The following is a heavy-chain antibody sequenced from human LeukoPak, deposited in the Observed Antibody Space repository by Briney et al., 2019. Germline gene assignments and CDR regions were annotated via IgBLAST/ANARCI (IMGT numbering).Heavy chain of an antibody. CDR2: TYYRSKWYN. V-gene: IGHV6-1*01. CDR3: ARRGGAIAINVLDY. Sequence: SQTLSLTCAISGDSVSSNSAAWNWIRQSPPRGLEWLGRTYYRSKWYNDYAVSVKSRITINPDTSKNQFSLQLNSVTAADTAVYYCARRGGAIAINVLDYWGQGTLVTVSS. CDR1: GDSVSSNSAA. D-gene: IGHD1-26*01. J-gene: IGHJ4*02.